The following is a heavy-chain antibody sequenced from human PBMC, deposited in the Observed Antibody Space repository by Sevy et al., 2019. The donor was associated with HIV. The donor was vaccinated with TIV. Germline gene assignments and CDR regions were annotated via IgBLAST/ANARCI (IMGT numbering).Heavy chain of an antibody. CDR1: AFSFNTYA. V-gene: IGHV3-23*01. CDR3: AKPRGSFYFDY. Sequence: GGSLRLSCAASAFSFNTYAMSLVRRAPGKGLEWVSTISGSGDSTFYSDSVKGRFTISRDNSKNTLYLQMNSLRAEDTAVYYCAKPRGSFYFDYWGQGTLVTVSS. D-gene: IGHD3-16*01. J-gene: IGHJ4*02. CDR2: ISGSGDST.